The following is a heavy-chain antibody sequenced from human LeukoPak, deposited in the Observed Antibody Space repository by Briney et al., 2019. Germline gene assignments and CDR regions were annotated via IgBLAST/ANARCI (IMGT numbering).Heavy chain of an antibody. J-gene: IGHJ4*02. V-gene: IGHV1-3*01. CDR2: INAGSGDT. CDR3: ARDQSLGSYPDY. D-gene: IGHD3-10*01. Sequence: ASVTVSCKASGYTFTTSAMHWVRQPPGQRLEWMGWINAGSGDTKYSQKFQGRVTFTRDTSASTAYMALSSLRFEDTAVYFCARDQSLGSYPDYWGQGTLVTVSS. CDR1: GYTFTTSA.